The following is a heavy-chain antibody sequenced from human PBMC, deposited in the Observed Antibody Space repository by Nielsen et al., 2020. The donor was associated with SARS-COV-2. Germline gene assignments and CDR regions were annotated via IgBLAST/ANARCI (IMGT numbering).Heavy chain of an antibody. CDR1: GGSFSGYY. J-gene: IGHJ4*02. Sequence: GSLRLSCTVYGGSFSGYYWSWIRQSPGKGLEWIGEINHSGSTNYNPSLRSRVTISIDTSKNQFSLNLSSVTAADMAVYYCARPTMSYCGGDCSDYWGQGTLVTVSS. D-gene: IGHD2-21*01. CDR2: INHSGST. V-gene: IGHV4-34*01. CDR3: ARPTMSYCGGDCSDY.